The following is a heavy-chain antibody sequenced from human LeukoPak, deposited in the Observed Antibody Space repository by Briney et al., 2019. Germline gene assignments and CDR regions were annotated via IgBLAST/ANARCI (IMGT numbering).Heavy chain of an antibody. CDR3: ARSAAAGRIVATFDY. J-gene: IGHJ4*02. Sequence: GGSLRLSCAASGFTFSSNAMHWVRQAPGKGLEWVAIISYDGSNKYYADSVKGRFTISRDKSKNTLYLQMNSLRGEDTAVCYCARSAAAGRIVATFDYWGQGTLVTVSS. CDR2: ISYDGSNK. D-gene: IGHD5-12*01. CDR1: GFTFSSNA. V-gene: IGHV3-30*04.